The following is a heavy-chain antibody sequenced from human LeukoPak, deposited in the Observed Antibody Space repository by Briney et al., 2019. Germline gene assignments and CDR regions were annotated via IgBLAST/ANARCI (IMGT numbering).Heavy chain of an antibody. CDR3: ARAFPFDDYGDPDAFDI. CDR2: IYYSEST. D-gene: IGHD4-17*01. J-gene: IGHJ3*02. CDR1: GVSMNSGAFY. Sequence: SETLSLTCTLSGVSMNSGAFYWSGIRQHPGEGLGWIGNIYYSESTYYNPSLKSRDTISVNRSKNQFSLKLTSVTAADTAVYYCARAFPFDDYGDPDAFDIWGQGTMVTVSS. V-gene: IGHV4-30-4*08.